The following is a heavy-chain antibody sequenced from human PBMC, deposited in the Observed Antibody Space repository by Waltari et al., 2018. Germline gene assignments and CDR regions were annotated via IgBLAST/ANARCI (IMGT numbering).Heavy chain of an antibody. J-gene: IGHJ4*02. CDR1: GGTFSSYA. CDR2: IHPIFGTA. V-gene: IGHV1-69*01. Sequence: QVQLVQSGAEVKKPGSSVKVSCKASGGTFSSYAISWVRQAPGQGLEWMGGIHPIFGTANYAPKFQGRGTITADESTSTGYMELSSLRSEDTAGDYCARPVHSSGWYFGYWGQGTLVTVSS. CDR3: ARPVHSSGWYFGY. D-gene: IGHD6-19*01.